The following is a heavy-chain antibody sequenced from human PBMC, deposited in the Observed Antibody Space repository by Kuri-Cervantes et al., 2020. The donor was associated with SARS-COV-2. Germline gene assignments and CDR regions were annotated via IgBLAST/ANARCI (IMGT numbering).Heavy chain of an antibody. CDR2: ISYDGSNK. Sequence: GESLKISCAASGFTFSSYAMHWVRQAPGKGLEWVAVISYDGSNKYYADSVKGRFTISRDNSKSTLYLQMNRLRAEDTAVYYCARAYCSSTSCQLDYWGQGTLVTVSS. CDR3: ARAYCSSTSCQLDY. J-gene: IGHJ4*02. CDR1: GFTFSSYA. D-gene: IGHD2-2*01. V-gene: IGHV3-30-3*01.